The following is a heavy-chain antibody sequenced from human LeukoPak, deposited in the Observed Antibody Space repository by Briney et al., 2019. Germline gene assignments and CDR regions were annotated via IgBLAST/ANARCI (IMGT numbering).Heavy chain of an antibody. CDR3: ARRRYYDGSGYLE. Sequence: SETLSLTCSVSGDSVSRSDSYWDWIRQPPGKGLQWIGTIYYSGRTYYSPSLKSRVTMSGDTSNNQFSLNLRSVNAADTAVYYCARRRYYDGSGYLEWGQGTLLSVSP. D-gene: IGHD3-22*01. J-gene: IGHJ1*01. CDR1: GDSVSRSDSY. V-gene: IGHV4-39*01. CDR2: IYYSGRT.